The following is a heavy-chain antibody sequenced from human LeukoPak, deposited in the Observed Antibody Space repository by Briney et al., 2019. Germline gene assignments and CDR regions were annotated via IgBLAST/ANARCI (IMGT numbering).Heavy chain of an antibody. CDR3: ARVGVPALDY. J-gene: IGHJ4*02. V-gene: IGHV4-59*01. D-gene: IGHD2-2*01. CDR1: GGSISIYY. CDR2: IHYSGST. Sequence: SETLSLTCTVSGGSISIYYWSWIRQPPGKELEWIGYIHYSGSTNYNPSLKSRVTISVDTSKNQFSLKLSSVTAADTAVYYCARVGVPALDYWGQGTLVTVSS.